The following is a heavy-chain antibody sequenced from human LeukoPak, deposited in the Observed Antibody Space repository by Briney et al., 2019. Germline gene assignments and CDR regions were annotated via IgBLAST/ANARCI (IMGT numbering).Heavy chain of an antibody. Sequence: GGSLRLSCAASGFTFSSYEMNWVRQAPGKGLEWVSYINSSGSTIYYADSVKGRFTISRDNAKKSLYLQMNSLRAEDKVVYYCAILSEGSGDAFDIWGQGTMVTVSS. V-gene: IGHV3-48*03. CDR3: AILSEGSGDAFDI. CDR1: GFTFSSYE. J-gene: IGHJ3*02. CDR2: INSSGSTI. D-gene: IGHD1-26*01.